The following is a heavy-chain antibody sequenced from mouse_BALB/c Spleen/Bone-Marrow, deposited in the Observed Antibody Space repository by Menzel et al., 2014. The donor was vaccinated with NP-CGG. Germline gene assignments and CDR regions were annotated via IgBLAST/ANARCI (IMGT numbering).Heavy chain of an antibody. V-gene: IGHV1S130*01. J-gene: IGHJ1*01. CDR1: GYTFTSSW. D-gene: IGHD2-1*01. CDR3: AREKIYGNYLWYFDV. CDR2: IHPNSGNT. Sequence: VKLVESGSVLVRPGASVKLSCKASGYTFTSSWMHWAKQRPGQGLEWIGEIHPNSGNTNYNEKFKGKATPTVDTSSSTAYVDLSSLTSEDSAVYYCAREKIYGNYLWYFDVWGAGTTVTVSS.